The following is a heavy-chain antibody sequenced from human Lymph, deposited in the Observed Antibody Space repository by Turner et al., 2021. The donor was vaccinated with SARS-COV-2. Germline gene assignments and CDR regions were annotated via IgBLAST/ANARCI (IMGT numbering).Heavy chain of an antibody. CDR3: ATLKSNWKILTGRYYFDF. D-gene: IGHD1-1*01. CDR1: GYTLTELS. Sequence: QVQLVQSGAEVKKPGASVKVSCKVSGYTLTELSIHWVRQAPGKVLEWMGGFDREDGETIYAQKFQGRVTMTEDTSTDTAYMELSSLRSEDTAVYYCATLKSNWKILTGRYYFDFWGQGTLVTVSS. J-gene: IGHJ4*02. CDR2: FDREDGET. V-gene: IGHV1-24*01.